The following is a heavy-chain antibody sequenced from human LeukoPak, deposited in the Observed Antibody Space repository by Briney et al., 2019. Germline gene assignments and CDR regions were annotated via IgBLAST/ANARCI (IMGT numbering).Heavy chain of an antibody. D-gene: IGHD3-10*01. CDR3: ARLLASYDYYYYYGMDV. CDR1: GGSISSSNW. Sequence: SETLSLTCAVSGGSISSSNWWSWVRQPPGKGLEWIGEIYHSGSTNYNPSLKSRVTISVDKSKNQFSLKLSSVTAADTAVNYCARLLASYDYYYYYGMDVWGQGTTVTVSS. CDR2: IYHSGST. V-gene: IGHV4-4*02. J-gene: IGHJ6*02.